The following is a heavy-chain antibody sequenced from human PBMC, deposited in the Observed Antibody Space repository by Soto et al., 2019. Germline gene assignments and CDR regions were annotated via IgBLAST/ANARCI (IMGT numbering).Heavy chain of an antibody. D-gene: IGHD3-10*01. CDR2: TYYRSKWYN. CDR3: ARDRSGLFLCFWERPHSYGMDV. J-gene: IGHJ6*02. CDR1: GDSGSGRNAA. V-gene: IGHV6-1*01. Sequence: PSHTHALTCGISGDSGSGRNAAWNWIRQSQSRGLEWLGRTYYRSKWYNDYAVSVKSRITINPDTSKNQFSLQLNSVTPEDTAVYYCARDRSGLFLCFWERPHSYGMDVWGQGTTVPGS.